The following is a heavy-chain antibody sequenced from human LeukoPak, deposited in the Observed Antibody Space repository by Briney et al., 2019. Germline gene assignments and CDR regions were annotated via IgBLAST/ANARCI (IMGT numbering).Heavy chain of an antibody. J-gene: IGHJ4*02. Sequence: SETLSLTCTVSGGPIANYCWSWIRQPPGKGLEWIGNIHNSGDIKYNPSLKSRVTISVDTSKNHFSLNLTSVTAADTAVYYCVRDSGGDGYRRFDYWGQGTLVTVSS. D-gene: IGHD5-24*01. CDR1: GGPIANYC. CDR3: VRDSGGDGYRRFDY. V-gene: IGHV4-59*01. CDR2: IHNSGDI.